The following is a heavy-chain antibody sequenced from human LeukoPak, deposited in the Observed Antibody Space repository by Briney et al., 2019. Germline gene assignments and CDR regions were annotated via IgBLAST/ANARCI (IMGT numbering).Heavy chain of an antibody. CDR2: INHNGGNT. J-gene: IGHJ4*02. CDR3: AKVYVWNEYYFDY. Sequence: GGSLRLSCPASGFTFSTYAMNWVRQAPGKGLEWVSTINHNGGNTYYADSVKGRFNISRDNSKNTLYLQMNSLRAEDTAVYYCAKVYVWNEYYFDYWGQGTLVTVSS. CDR1: GFTFSTYA. D-gene: IGHD1-1*01. V-gene: IGHV3-23*01.